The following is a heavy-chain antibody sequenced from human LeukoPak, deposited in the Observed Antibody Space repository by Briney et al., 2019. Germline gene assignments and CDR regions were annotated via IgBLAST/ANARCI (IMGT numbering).Heavy chain of an antibody. V-gene: IGHV4-38-2*02. Sequence: SETLSLTCTVSGYSITSAYYWGWIRQPPVKGLEWIGSFFLKGSTYYNPSLKSRVTISVDTSKNQFSLKLSSVTAADTAVYYCARENRYCSGGSCYSGNFDYWGQGTLVTVSS. J-gene: IGHJ4*02. CDR1: GYSITSAYY. CDR3: ARENRYCSGGSCYSGNFDY. CDR2: FFLKGST. D-gene: IGHD2-15*01.